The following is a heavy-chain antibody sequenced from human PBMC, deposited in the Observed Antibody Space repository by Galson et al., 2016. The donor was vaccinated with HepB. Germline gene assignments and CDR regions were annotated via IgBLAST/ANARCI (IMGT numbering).Heavy chain of an antibody. D-gene: IGHD1-26*01. CDR2: ITSDGSTT. V-gene: IGHV3-74*01. J-gene: IGHJ4*02. CDR3: VRRREKDY. CDR1: GFTFDDNG. Sequence: SLRLSCAASGFTFDDNGMGWVRQVPGKGLVWVSRITSDGSTTTYADSVKGRFTISRDNTKNTLYLQMNSLRAEDTAVYYCVRRREKDYWGQGTLVTVSS.